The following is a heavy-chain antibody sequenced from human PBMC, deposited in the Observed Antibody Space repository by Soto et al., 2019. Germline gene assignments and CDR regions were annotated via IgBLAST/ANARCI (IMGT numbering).Heavy chain of an antibody. Sequence: SETLSLTCTVLGDSISSSGYFWTWIRQQPGKGLEWIGYTDHSGTTYYNPSLRSRVTISVDTSNSHFSLKLTSVTATDTAVYYCPREVVVAATPNWFAPWGQGTLVTVSS. V-gene: IGHV4-31*03. CDR1: GDSISSSGYF. CDR2: TDHSGTT. D-gene: IGHD2-15*01. J-gene: IGHJ5*02. CDR3: PREVVVAATPNWFAP.